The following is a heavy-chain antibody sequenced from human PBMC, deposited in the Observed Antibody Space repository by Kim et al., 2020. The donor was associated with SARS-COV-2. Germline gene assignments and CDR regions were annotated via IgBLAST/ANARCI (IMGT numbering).Heavy chain of an antibody. CDR2: IYYSGST. CDR1: GGSISSSSYY. D-gene: IGHD2-21*01. J-gene: IGHJ6*03. CDR3: ASCHSSGSLYYYYYMDV. Sequence: SETLSLTCTVSGGSISSSSYYWGWIRQPPGKGLEWIGSIYYSGSTYYNPSLKSRVTISVDTSKNQFSLKLSSVTAADTAVYYCASCHSSGSLYYYYYMDVWGKGTTVTVSS. V-gene: IGHV4-39*01.